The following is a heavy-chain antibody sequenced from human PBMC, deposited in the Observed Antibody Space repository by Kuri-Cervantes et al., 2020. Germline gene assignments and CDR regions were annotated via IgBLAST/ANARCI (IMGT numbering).Heavy chain of an antibody. Sequence: GGSLRLSCAASGFTFSSYAMHWVRQAPGKGLEWVAVISYDGSNKYYADSVKGRFTISRDNSKNTLYLQMNSLRTEDTAVYYCARDSGYCSGGSCYSSFDHWGQGTLVTVSS. CDR3: ARDSGYCSGGSCYSSFDH. CDR2: ISYDGSNK. D-gene: IGHD2-15*01. CDR1: GFTFSSYA. V-gene: IGHV3-30*01. J-gene: IGHJ4*02.